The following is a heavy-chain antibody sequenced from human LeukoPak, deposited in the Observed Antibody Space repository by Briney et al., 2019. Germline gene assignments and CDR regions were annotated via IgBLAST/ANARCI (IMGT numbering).Heavy chain of an antibody. V-gene: IGHV1-18*01. CDR2: ISAYNGNT. CDR3: ARGAIFGVVTPPLFDY. CDR1: GYTFTSYG. J-gene: IGHJ4*02. Sequence: ASVKVSCKASGYTFTSYGISWVRQAPGQGLEWMGWISAYNGNTNYAQKLQGRVTMTTDTSTSTAYMELRSLRSDDTAVYYCARGAIFGVVTPPLFDYWGQGTLVTVSS. D-gene: IGHD3-3*01.